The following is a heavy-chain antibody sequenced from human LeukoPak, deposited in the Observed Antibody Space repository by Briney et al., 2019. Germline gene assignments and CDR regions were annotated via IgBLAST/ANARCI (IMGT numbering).Heavy chain of an antibody. Sequence: ASVKVSCKASGGAFSSYAISWVRQAPGQGLEWMGGIIPIFGTANYAQKFQGRVTITADESTSTAYMELSSLRSEDTAVYYCVREYSSGWYYFDYWGQGTLVTVSS. CDR2: IIPIFGTA. J-gene: IGHJ4*02. CDR1: GGAFSSYA. V-gene: IGHV1-69*13. CDR3: VREYSSGWYYFDY. D-gene: IGHD6-19*01.